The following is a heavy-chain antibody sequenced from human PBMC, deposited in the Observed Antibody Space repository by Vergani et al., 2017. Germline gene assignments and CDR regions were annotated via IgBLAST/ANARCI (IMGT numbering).Heavy chain of an antibody. CDR3: ARAQGGKLLWWYFDL. V-gene: IGHV3-33*01. Sequence: QVQLVESGGGVVQPGRSLRLSCAASGFTFSSYGMHWVRQAPGKGLEWVAVIWYDGSNKYYADSVKGRFTISRDNSKNTLYLQMNSLRAEDTAVYYCARAQGGKLLWWYFDLWGRGTLVTVSS. CDR2: IWYDGSNK. D-gene: IGHD2-2*01. CDR1: GFTFSSYG. J-gene: IGHJ2*01.